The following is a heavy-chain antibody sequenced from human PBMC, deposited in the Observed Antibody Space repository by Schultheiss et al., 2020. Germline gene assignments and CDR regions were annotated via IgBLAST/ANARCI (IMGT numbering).Heavy chain of an antibody. CDR2: INPNSGGT. CDR1: GYTFTGYY. CDR3: ARPYGSGSYAPYFDY. Sequence: ASVKVSCKASGYTFTGYYMHWVRQAPGQGLEWMGWINPNSGGTNYAQKFQGRVTMTRDTSISTAYMELSRLRSDDTAVYYCARPYGSGSYAPYFDYWGQGTLVTVSS. V-gene: IGHV1-2*02. J-gene: IGHJ4*02. D-gene: IGHD3-10*01.